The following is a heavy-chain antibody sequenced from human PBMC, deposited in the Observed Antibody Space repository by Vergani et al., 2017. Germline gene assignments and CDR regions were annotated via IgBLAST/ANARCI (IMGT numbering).Heavy chain of an antibody. V-gene: IGHV3-23*04. CDR1: GFTFSSYA. J-gene: IGHJ6*02. CDR3: AKVNCSSTSCHRSYYYYGMDV. Sequence: VQLVESGGGLVQPGGSLRLSCAASGFTFSSYAMSWVRQAPGKGLEWVSAISGSGGSTYYADSVKGRFTISRDNSKNTLYLQMNSLRAEDTAVYYCAKVNCSSTSCHRSYYYYGMDVWGQGTTVTVSS. CDR2: ISGSGGST. D-gene: IGHD2-2*01.